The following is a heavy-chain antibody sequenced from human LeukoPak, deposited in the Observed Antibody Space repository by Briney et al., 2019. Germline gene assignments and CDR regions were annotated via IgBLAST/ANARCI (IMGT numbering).Heavy chain of an antibody. J-gene: IGHJ6*04. CDR3: AELGITMIGGV. CDR1: GFTFSSYE. CDR2: ISSSGSSV. D-gene: IGHD3-10*02. V-gene: IGHV3-48*03. Sequence: GGSLRLSCAASGFTFSSYEMNRVRQAPGEGLEWVSYISSSGSSVRYADSVRGRFTISRDNAKNSLYLQMDSLRAEDTAVYYCAELGITMIGGVWGKGTTVTISS.